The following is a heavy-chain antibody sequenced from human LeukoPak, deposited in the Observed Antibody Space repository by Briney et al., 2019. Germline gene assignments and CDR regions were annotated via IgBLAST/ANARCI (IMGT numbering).Heavy chain of an antibody. CDR2: IKQDGSEK. CDR3: ASTFAGRRE. Sequence: GGSLRLSCAASGFTFGNYWMSWVRQAPGKGLEWVANIKQDGSEKYYVDSVKGRFTISRDNAKSTLYLQMNSLRAEDTAVYYCASTFAGRREWGQGTLVTVSS. CDR1: GFTFGNYW. J-gene: IGHJ4*02. V-gene: IGHV3-7*01. D-gene: IGHD3-16*01.